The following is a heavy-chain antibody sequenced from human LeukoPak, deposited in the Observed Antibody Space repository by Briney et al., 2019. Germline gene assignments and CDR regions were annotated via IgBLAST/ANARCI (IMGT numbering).Heavy chain of an antibody. V-gene: IGHV3-74*01. CDR2: INPDGSST. CDR3: ARDRAGQWLVGRVFDY. D-gene: IGHD6-19*01. Sequence: PGGSLRLSCVASGFTFRTYWMHWVRQVPGKGPVWLSRINPDGSSTTYADSVKGRFTISRDNAKNSLSLQMNSLRAEDTAVYYCARDRAGQWLVGRVFDYWGQGTLVTVSS. CDR1: GFTFRTYW. J-gene: IGHJ4*02.